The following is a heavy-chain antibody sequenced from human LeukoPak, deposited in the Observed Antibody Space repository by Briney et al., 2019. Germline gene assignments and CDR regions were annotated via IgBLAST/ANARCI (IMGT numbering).Heavy chain of an antibody. D-gene: IGHD2-21*02. Sequence: GGSLRLSCAASGFTFSRLAMHWGRQAPGKGLEKVAVVSSDGRSKFYANSVKVRFSISRDNSKNTVYLQMDSLRPEDTAVYSCARDGGDSGTIDYWGQGTLVTVSS. CDR2: VSSDGRSK. CDR1: GFTFSRLA. CDR3: ARDGGDSGTIDY. V-gene: IGHV3-30*04. J-gene: IGHJ4*02.